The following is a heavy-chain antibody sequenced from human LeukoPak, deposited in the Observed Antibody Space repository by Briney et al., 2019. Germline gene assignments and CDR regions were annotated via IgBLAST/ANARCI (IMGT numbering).Heavy chain of an antibody. D-gene: IGHD5-18*01. Sequence: PGGSLRLSCAASGFTFSSYDMHWVRQAPGKGPEWVAVISYDGSNKYYAASVKGRFTISRDNSKNTLYLQMNSGRPEDTAVYYCAKDPSGDSFGSYGMDVWGQGTTVTVSS. J-gene: IGHJ6*02. CDR1: GFTFSSYD. CDR2: ISYDGSNK. CDR3: AKDPSGDSFGSYGMDV. V-gene: IGHV3-30*18.